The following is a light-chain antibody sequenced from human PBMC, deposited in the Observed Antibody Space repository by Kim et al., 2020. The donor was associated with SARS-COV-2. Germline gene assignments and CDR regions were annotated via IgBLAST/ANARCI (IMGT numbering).Light chain of an antibody. J-gene: IGLJ3*02. Sequence: GQSHTMSCPGTSGHVWSYAYVSWYQQHPGKAPTLMIYDVSERPSGVSYRFSGSKSGNTASLTISGLRAEDEAYYYCSSYTSSSTWVFGGGTQLTVL. V-gene: IGLV2-14*03. CDR1: SGHVWSYAY. CDR3: SSYTSSSTWV. CDR2: DVS.